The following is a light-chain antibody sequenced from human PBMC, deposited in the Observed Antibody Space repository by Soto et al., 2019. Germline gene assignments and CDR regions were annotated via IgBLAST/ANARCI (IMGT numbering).Light chain of an antibody. J-gene: IGKJ1*01. CDR1: QGISNY. CDR2: VAS. CDR3: QKYNSAPWT. Sequence: DIQMTQSPSSLSASVGDRVTITCRASQGISNYLAWYQQQPGKVPKLLIYVASTLQSGVPSRFSGSGSGTDFTLTISSLQPEDVATYSCQKYNSAPWTFGQGTKVAIK. V-gene: IGKV1-27*01.